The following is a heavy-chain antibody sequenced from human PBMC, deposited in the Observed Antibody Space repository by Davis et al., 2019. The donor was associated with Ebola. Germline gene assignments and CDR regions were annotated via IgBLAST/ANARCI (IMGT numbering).Heavy chain of an antibody. CDR2: INHSGST. CDR3: ARAPGYQLLYRYFQH. Sequence: SETLSLTCAVYGGSFSGYHWSWIRQSPGPGLEWIGEINHSGSTNYNPSLKSRVAMSVDTSKNQFSLKVTSVTAEDTAVYYCARAPGYQLLYRYFQHWGQGTLVTVSS. CDR1: GGSFSGYH. D-gene: IGHD2-2*01. J-gene: IGHJ1*01. V-gene: IGHV4-34*01.